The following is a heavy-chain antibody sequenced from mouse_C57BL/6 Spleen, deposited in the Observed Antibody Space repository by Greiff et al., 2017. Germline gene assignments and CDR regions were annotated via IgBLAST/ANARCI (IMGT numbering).Heavy chain of an antibody. CDR1: GYTFTSYW. J-gene: IGHJ2*01. V-gene: IGHV1-61*01. D-gene: IGHD4-1*01. CDR3: ARREGTGDY. CDR2: IYPSDSET. Sequence: QVQLQQPGAELVRPGSSVKLSCKASGYTFTSYWMDWVKQRPGQGLEWIGNIYPSDSETHYNQKFKDKATLTVDKSSSTAYMQLSSLTSEDSAVYYCARREGTGDYWGQGTTRTVSS.